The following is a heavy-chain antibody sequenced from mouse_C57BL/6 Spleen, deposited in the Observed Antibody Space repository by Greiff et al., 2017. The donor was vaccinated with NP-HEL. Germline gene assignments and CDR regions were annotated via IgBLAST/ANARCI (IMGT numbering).Heavy chain of an antibody. J-gene: IGHJ1*03. D-gene: IGHD1-1*01. Sequence: VQLQQSGAELVRPGSSVKLSCKASGYTFTSYWMHWVKQRPIQGLEWIGNIDPSDSETHYNQKFKDKATLTVDKSSSTAYMQLSSLTSEDSAVYYCAREGGSSYDWYFDVWGTGTTVTVSS. CDR3: AREGGSSYDWYFDV. CDR1: GYTFTSYW. V-gene: IGHV1-52*01. CDR2: IDPSDSET.